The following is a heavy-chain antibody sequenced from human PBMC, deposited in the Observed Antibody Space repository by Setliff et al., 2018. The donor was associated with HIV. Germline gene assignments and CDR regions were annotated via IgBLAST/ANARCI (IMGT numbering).Heavy chain of an antibody. CDR1: GFTFSSYS. Sequence: PGGSLRLSCAASGFTFSSYSMNWARQAPGKGLEWVSSISSSSSYIYYADSVKGRFTISRENAKNSLYLQMNSLRAEDTAVYYCARDGEHSGYDWFRYFDYWGQGTLVTVSS. D-gene: IGHD5-12*01. J-gene: IGHJ4*02. CDR2: ISSSSSYI. V-gene: IGHV3-21*01. CDR3: ARDGEHSGYDWFRYFDY.